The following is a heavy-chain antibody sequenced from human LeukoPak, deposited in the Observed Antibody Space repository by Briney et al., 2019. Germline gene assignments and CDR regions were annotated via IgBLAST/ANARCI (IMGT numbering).Heavy chain of an antibody. CDR2: INPSGGST. Sequence: RAAVKVSCKASGYTFTSYYMHWVRQAPGQGLEWMGIINPSGGSTSYAQQFQGRVTMTRDTSTSTVYMELSLLRSEDTAVYYYARGFVVVPAAPGGFDYWGQGTLVTVSS. CDR1: GYTFTSYY. J-gene: IGHJ4*02. V-gene: IGHV1-46*03. D-gene: IGHD2-2*01. CDR3: ARGFVVVPAAPGGFDY.